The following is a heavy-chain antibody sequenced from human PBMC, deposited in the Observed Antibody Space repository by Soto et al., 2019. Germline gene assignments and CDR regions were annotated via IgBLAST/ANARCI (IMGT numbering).Heavy chain of an antibody. CDR3: ATSQKGYNWNYFDH. Sequence: SETLSLTCAVSGASISGSYYYWAWLRQSPGKGPEWIGSVFYTGFTSYNPSLEGRVSVSVDTSKSQFSLKLSAVTAADTAVYYCATSQKGYNWNYFDHWGQGALVTVSS. V-gene: IGHV4-39*01. D-gene: IGHD1-20*01. J-gene: IGHJ4*02. CDR2: VFYTGFT. CDR1: GASISGSYYY.